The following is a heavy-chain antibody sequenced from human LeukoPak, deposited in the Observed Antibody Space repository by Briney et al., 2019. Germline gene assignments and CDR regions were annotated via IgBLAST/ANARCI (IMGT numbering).Heavy chain of an antibody. CDR2: ISGSGGST. Sequence: GGTLRLSCAASGFTFSNYGMSWVRQAPGKGLEWVSAISGSGGSTYYADSVKGRFTISRDNSKNTLYLQMNSLRAEDTAVYYCAKEAGELRWLQFDYWGQGTLVTVSS. V-gene: IGHV3-23*01. J-gene: IGHJ4*02. D-gene: IGHD5-24*01. CDR1: GFTFSNYG. CDR3: AKEAGELRWLQFDY.